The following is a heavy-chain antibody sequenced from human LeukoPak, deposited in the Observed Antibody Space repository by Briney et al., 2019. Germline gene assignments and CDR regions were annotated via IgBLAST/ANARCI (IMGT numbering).Heavy chain of an antibody. CDR1: GFTFSSHA. D-gene: IGHD2-21*01. V-gene: IGHV3-30*04. CDR2: ISWDGNAK. J-gene: IGHJ4*02. Sequence: GGSLRLSCAASGFTFSSHAMHWVRQALGKGLEWLAFISWDGNAKTCADSVEGRFTISRDSPKNTLFLQMNSLRAEDTAVYYCARDLSMSYSVDYWGQGTLVTVSS. CDR3: ARDLSMSYSVDY.